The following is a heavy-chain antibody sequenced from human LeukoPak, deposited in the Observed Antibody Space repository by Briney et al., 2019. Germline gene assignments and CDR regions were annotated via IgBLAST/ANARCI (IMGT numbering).Heavy chain of an antibody. J-gene: IGHJ4*02. CDR3: ARKTYYYDSGSYSKSYYFNY. Sequence: GGSLRLSCAASGFTFSDFYMSWIRQAPGKGLEWLSDISSSSTDTNYADSVKGRFTISRDNAKNSLFLQLNSLRAEDTAVYYCARKTYYYDSGSYSKSYYFNYWGQGTLVTVSS. CDR1: GFTFSDFY. D-gene: IGHD3-10*01. V-gene: IGHV3-11*06. CDR2: ISSSSTDT.